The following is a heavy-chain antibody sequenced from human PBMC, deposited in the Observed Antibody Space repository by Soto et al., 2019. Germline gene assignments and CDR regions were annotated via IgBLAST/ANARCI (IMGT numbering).Heavy chain of an antibody. V-gene: IGHV1-24*01. J-gene: IGHJ4*02. D-gene: IGHD1-26*01. CDR3: AHGEGIVKSIVYFDS. Sequence: ASVKVSCKVSGYFLTALSIHWVRQAPGKGLEWMGGFDREDGETIYAQKFQGRVTMTEDTSTDSAYMELSSLTSEDTAIYYCAHGEGIVKSIVYFDSWGQGTLVTVYS. CDR2: FDREDGET. CDR1: GYFLTALS.